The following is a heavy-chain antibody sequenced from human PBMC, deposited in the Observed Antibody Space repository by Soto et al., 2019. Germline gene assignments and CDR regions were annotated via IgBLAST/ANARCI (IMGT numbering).Heavy chain of an antibody. V-gene: IGHV3-7*03. Sequence: GGSLRLSCAASGFNFSSYWMTWVRQAPGKGLEWVANIKEDGSEKYYVDSVRGRFTFSRDDSKRIAYLQMNSLKTEDTGVYWCTRGTRPYGMDVWGQGTTVTVSS. D-gene: IGHD6-6*01. CDR2: IKEDGSEK. CDR1: GFNFSSYW. CDR3: TRGTRPYGMDV. J-gene: IGHJ6*02.